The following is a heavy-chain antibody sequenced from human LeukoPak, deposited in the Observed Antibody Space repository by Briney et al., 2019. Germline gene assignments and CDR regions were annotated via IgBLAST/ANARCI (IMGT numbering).Heavy chain of an antibody. CDR1: GYSFTSYG. CDR3: ARDRYYYDSSGYYPDFDY. D-gene: IGHD3-22*01. V-gene: IGHV1-18*01. Sequence: ASVRVSCKASGYSFTSYGISWVRQAPGQGLEWMGWISAYNGNTHYAQKLQGRVTMTTDTFTSTAYMELRSLRSDDTAVYYCARDRYYYDSSGYYPDFDYWGQGTLVTVSS. J-gene: IGHJ4*02. CDR2: ISAYNGNT.